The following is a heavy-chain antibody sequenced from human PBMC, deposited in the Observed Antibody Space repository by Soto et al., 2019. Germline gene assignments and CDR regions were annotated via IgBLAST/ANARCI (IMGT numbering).Heavy chain of an antibody. CDR2: IIPIFGTA. CDR3: ARHYDFWSGYSLNYYYGMDV. J-gene: IGHJ6*02. CDR1: GGTFSSYA. V-gene: IGHV1-69*13. D-gene: IGHD3-3*01. Sequence: ASVKVSCKASGGTFSSYAISWVRQAPGQGLEWMGGIIPIFGTANYAQKFQGRVTITADESTSTAYMELSSLRSEDTAVYYCARHYDFWSGYSLNYYYGMDVWGQGTTVTVSS.